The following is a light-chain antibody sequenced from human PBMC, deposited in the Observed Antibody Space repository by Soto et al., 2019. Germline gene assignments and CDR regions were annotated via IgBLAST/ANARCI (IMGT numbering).Light chain of an antibody. CDR2: EVS. CDR3: SSYTTRRTLV. CDR1: SNDVGGYNY. J-gene: IGLJ2*01. V-gene: IGLV2-14*01. Sequence: QSALTQPASVSGSPGQSITISCTGTSNDVGGYNYVSWYQQHPGKAPKVMIYEVSNRPSGVSNRFSGSKSGNTASLTISGLQAEDEADYYCSSYTTRRTLVFGGGTQLTVL.